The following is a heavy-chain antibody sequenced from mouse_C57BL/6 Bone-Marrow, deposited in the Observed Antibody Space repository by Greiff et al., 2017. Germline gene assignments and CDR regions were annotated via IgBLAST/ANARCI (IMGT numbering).Heavy chain of an antibody. J-gene: IGHJ4*01. CDR2: IDPNSGGT. V-gene: IGHV1-72*01. CDR3: ARTMIRGYYAMDY. Sequence: VQLQQSGAELVKPGASVKLSCKASGYTFTSYWMHWVKQRPGRGLAWIGRIDPNSGGTKYNEKFKSKAPLTVDKTSSTASMQHSSLTSEDSAVYYYARTMIRGYYAMDYWGQGTSVTVSS. D-gene: IGHD2-4*01. CDR1: GYTFTSYW.